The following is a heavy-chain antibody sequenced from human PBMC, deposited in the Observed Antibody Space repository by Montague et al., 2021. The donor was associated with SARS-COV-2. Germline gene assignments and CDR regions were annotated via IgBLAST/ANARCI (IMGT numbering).Heavy chain of an antibody. J-gene: IGHJ5*02. Sequence: SETLSLTCAGDLRCISSELWRWTGQHTAEVQEQERFVCHIVTANNNPSLKSRVTFSVDTSKNQFSLKLISVTAADTAVYFCAREDRWNWFDPWGQGVLVTVSS. CDR1: LRCISSEL. CDR2: VCHIVTA. D-gene: IGHD5-24*01. V-gene: IGHV4-59*13. CDR3: AREDRWNWFDP.